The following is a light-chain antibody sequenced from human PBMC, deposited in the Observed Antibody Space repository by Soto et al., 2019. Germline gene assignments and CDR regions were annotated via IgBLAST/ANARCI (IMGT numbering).Light chain of an antibody. CDR2: GAS. CDR1: QSVGINN. V-gene: IGKV3-20*01. J-gene: IGKJ2*01. CDR3: QQFGDAPYT. Sequence: EIVLTQSPCTLSLSPGERATLSCRASQSVGINNFAWYQQKSGQPPRLLIYGASSRAAGIPDRFSGSGSGTDFTLTVSRLESEDFAVYYCQQFGDAPYTFGQGTKLEI.